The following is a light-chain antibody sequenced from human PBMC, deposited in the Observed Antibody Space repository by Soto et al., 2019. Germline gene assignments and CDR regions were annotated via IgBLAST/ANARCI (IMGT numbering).Light chain of an antibody. J-gene: IGKJ1*01. Sequence: DIQMTQSPSTLSASVGDRVTITCRASQSISSWLAWYQQQPGKAPKLLIYKASSLESGVPSRFSGSGSGTEFTLTISSLQHDDFATYYCQQYNSMWTFGQGTKVEIK. CDR2: KAS. V-gene: IGKV1-5*03. CDR3: QQYNSMWT. CDR1: QSISSW.